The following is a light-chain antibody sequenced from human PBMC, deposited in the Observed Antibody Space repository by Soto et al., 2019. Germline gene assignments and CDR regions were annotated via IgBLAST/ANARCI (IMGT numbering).Light chain of an antibody. V-gene: IGKV1-5*01. CDR1: QSISNW. CDR3: QHHNGNPLT. J-gene: IGKJ4*01. CDR2: DAS. Sequence: DIQMTQSPSTLSASVGDRVTITCRASQSISNWLAWYQQKPGKAPKLLIYDASSLESGVPSRFSGSGSGTEFTLTISSLQRDDFATDYCQHHNGNPLTFGGGTKVEIK.